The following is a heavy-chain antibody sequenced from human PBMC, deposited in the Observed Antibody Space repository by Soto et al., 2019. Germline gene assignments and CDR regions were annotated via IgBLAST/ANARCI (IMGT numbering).Heavy chain of an antibody. CDR2: ISSSSSYT. J-gene: IGHJ6*02. V-gene: IGHV3-11*06. CDR1: GFPVSNFE. D-gene: IGHD2-2*01. CDR3: ARDLGVVPAETYGMDV. Sequence: PGGSLRLSCAASGFPVSNFEMNWVRQAPGKGLEWVSYISSSSSYTNYADSVKGRFTVSRDNAKNSLYLQMNSLRAEDTAVYYCARDLGVVPAETYGMDVWGQGTTVTVSS.